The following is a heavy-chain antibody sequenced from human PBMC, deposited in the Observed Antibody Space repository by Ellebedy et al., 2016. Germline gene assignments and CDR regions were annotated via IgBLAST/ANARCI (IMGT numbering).Heavy chain of an antibody. CDR3: ARDRGSYCSGGSCYTD. J-gene: IGHJ4*02. D-gene: IGHD2-15*01. V-gene: IGHV4-4*07. CDR2: IYTSGST. Sequence: SETLSLXXTVSGGSISSYYWSWIRQPAGKGLEWIGRIYTSGSTNYNPSLKSRVTMSVDTSKNQFSLKLSSVTAADTAVYYCARDRGSYCSGGSCYTDWGQGTLVTVSS. CDR1: GGSISSYY.